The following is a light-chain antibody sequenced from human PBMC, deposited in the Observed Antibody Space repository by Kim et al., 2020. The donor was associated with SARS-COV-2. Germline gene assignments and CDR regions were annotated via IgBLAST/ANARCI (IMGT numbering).Light chain of an antibody. CDR1: GEKY. Sequence: GEKYLSWFKQNPDRPLFLVWYKKNKRPSGTRGLFSAPTSGNTATLTISGTQAMDEADYYCQVWDSSAYVFGTGTKVTVL. V-gene: IGLV3-1*01. J-gene: IGLJ1*01. CDR3: QVWDSSAYV. CDR2: KKN.